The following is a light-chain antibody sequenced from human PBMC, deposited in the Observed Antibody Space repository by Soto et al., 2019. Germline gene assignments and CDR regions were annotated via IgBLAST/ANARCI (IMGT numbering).Light chain of an antibody. CDR1: SSDVGSRNL. V-gene: IGLV2-14*02. CDR3: ASYTNSITYV. Sequence: QSALTQPASVSGSPGQSITISCTGTSSDVGSRNLVSWYQQYPGKAPKLIIFEASKRPSGVSNRFSGSKSGSTASLTISGLRAEDEADYYCASYTNSITYVFGSGTKLTVL. CDR2: EAS. J-gene: IGLJ1*01.